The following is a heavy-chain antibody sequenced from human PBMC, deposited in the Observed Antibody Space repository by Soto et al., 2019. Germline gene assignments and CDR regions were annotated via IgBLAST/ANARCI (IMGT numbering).Heavy chain of an antibody. CDR2: IYYSGST. Sequence: SETLSLTCTVSGGSISSGDYYWSWIRQPPGKGLEWIGYIYYSGSTYCNPSLKSRVTISVDTSKNQFSLKLSSVTAADTAVYYCAGSRLVVPAAITGGMDVWGQGTTVTVSS. CDR3: AGSRLVVPAAITGGMDV. V-gene: IGHV4-30-4*01. J-gene: IGHJ6*02. D-gene: IGHD2-2*01. CDR1: GGSISSGDYY.